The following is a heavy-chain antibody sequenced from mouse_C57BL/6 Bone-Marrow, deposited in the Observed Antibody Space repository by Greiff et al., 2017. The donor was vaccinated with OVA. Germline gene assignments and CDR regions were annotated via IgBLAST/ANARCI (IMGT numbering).Heavy chain of an antibody. CDR1: GFTFTDYY. J-gene: IGHJ3*01. Sequence: DVQLVASGGGLVQPGGSLSLSCAASGFTFTDYYMSWVRQPPGTALEWLGFIRNKANGYTTEYSASVKGRFTISRDNSQSILYLQMNALRAEDSATYYCARHKEGTWFAYWGQGTLVTVSA. CDR2: IRNKANGYTT. V-gene: IGHV7-3*01. CDR3: ARHKEGTWFAY.